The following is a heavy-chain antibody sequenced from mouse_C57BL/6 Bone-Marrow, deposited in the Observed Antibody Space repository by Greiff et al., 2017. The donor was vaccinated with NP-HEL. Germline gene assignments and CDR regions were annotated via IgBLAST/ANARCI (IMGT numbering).Heavy chain of an antibody. Sequence: EVQLQESGPGLVKPSQSLSLTCSVTGYSITSGYYWNWIRQFPGNKLEWMGYISYDGSNNYNPSLKNRISITRDTSKNQFFLKLNSVTTEDTATYYCAGGPQLGRAYWGQGTLVTVSA. CDR3: AGGPQLGRAY. CDR2: ISYDGSN. D-gene: IGHD4-1*02. CDR1: GYSITSGYY. V-gene: IGHV3-6*01. J-gene: IGHJ3*01.